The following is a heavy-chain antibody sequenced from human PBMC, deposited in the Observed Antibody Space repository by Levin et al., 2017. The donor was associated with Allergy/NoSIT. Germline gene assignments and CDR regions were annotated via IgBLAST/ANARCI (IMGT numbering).Heavy chain of an antibody. J-gene: IGHJ4*02. CDR3: ATSRETDRWEY. CDR1: GYTFSNFY. Sequence: VASVKVSCKASGYTFSNFYMQWVRQAPGQGLEWMGIINPRGGSTGYTQKFQGRVTMTRDTSTSTIYLELTSLRSEDTAVYYCATSRETDRWEYWGQGTLVTVSS. CDR2: INPRGGST. V-gene: IGHV1-46*01. D-gene: IGHD1-26*01.